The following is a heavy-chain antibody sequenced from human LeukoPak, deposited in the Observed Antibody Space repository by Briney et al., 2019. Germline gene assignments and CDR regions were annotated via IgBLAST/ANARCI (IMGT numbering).Heavy chain of an antibody. Sequence: GGSLRLSCAASGFTFSRFGMSWVRQAPGKGLEWVSAITGSGRSTYYADSVKGRFTISRDNSKNTLYLQMNSLRAEDTAVYYCARVEVDYGSGSYPKYNWSDPWGQGTLVTVSS. CDR3: ARVEVDYGSGSYPKYNWSDP. CDR2: ITGSGRST. V-gene: IGHV3-23*01. D-gene: IGHD3-10*01. J-gene: IGHJ5*02. CDR1: GFTFSRFG.